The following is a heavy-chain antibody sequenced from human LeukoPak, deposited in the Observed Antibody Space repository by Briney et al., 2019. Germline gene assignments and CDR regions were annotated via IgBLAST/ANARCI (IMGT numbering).Heavy chain of an antibody. CDR2: IYYSGST. CDR3: ARERDGMDV. CDR1: GGSVSSYY. Sequence: SETLSLTCTVSGGSVSSYYWSWIRQPPGKGLEWIGYIYYSGSTNYNPSLKSRVTISVDTSKNQFSLKLSSVTAADTAVYYCARERDGMDVWGQGTTVTVSS. V-gene: IGHV4-59*02. J-gene: IGHJ6*02.